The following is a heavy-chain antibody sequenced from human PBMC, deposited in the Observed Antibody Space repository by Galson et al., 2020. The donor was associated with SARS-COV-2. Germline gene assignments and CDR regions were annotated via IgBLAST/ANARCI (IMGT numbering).Heavy chain of an antibody. Sequence: GGSLRLSCVASGFTSSDYWMHWVRQVPGKGLVWVSRTNEDGTRTNYADSVRGRFTISRDNAKNTLYLQMNSLSADDTGLYYCARDVAGAASLWGQGTPVTVSS. CDR2: TNEDGTRT. J-gene: IGHJ4*02. D-gene: IGHD1-26*01. V-gene: IGHV3-74*01. CDR3: ARDVAGAASL. CDR1: GFTSSDYW.